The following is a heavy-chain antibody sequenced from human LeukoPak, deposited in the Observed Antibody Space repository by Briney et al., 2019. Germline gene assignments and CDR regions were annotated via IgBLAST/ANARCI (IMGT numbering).Heavy chain of an antibody. V-gene: IGHV1-2*02. J-gene: IGHJ4*02. CDR2: INPNSGGT. CDR1: GYTFTAYY. Sequence: GASVTVSCTASGYTFTAYYMHWVRQAPGQGLEWMGWINPNSGGTNYAQKFQGRVTMARDTSISTAYMELSRLRSDDTAVYYCARSGYPPYYFDYWGQGTLVTVSS. CDR3: ARSGYPPYYFDY. D-gene: IGHD3-22*01.